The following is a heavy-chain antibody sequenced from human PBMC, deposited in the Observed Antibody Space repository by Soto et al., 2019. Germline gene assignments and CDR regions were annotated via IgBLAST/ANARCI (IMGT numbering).Heavy chain of an antibody. CDR3: AKDSEEYCGGDCYPREGPDY. J-gene: IGHJ4*02. Sequence: GGSLRLSCAASGFTFSSYAMSWVRQAPGKGLEWVSAVSGSGGSTYYADSVKGRFTISRDNSKNTLYLQMNSLRAEDTAVYYCAKDSEEYCGGDCYPREGPDYRGQGTLVTVSS. V-gene: IGHV3-23*01. CDR2: VSGSGGST. D-gene: IGHD2-21*02. CDR1: GFTFSSYA.